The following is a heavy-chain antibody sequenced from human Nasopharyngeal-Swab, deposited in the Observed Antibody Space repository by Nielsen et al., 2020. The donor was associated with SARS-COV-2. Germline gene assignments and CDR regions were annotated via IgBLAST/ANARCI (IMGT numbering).Heavy chain of an antibody. CDR2: ISSSRSYI. D-gene: IGHD2-2*01. V-gene: IGHV3-21*01. Sequence: GESLKISCAASGFIFSSYTMNWVRQAPGKGLEWVSSISSSRSYIYYADSVKGRFTISSDNAKNSLYLQMNSLRAEDTAVYYCAGGKYCSSTSCYARGYYYYYGMDVWGQGTTVTVSS. J-gene: IGHJ6*02. CDR1: GFIFSSYT. CDR3: AGGKYCSSTSCYARGYYYYYGMDV.